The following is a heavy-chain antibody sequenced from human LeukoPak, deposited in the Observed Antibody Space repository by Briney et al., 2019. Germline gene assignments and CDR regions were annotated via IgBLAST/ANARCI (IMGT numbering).Heavy chain of an antibody. J-gene: IGHJ4*02. Sequence: GGSLRLSCAVSGFTFDDYAMHWVRQVPGKGLEWVSGISWNSGSIGYADSVKGRFTISRDNAKNSLYLQMNSLRAEDTALYYCAKDEKPLGYDSDYDSGYFDYWGQGTLVTVSS. CDR3: AKDEKPLGYDSDYDSGYFDY. CDR2: ISWNSGSI. CDR1: GFTFDDYA. V-gene: IGHV3-9*01. D-gene: IGHD5-12*01.